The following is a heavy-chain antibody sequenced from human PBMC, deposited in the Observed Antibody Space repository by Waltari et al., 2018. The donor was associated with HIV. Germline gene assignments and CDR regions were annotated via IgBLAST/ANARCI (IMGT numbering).Heavy chain of an antibody. CDR2: TVPADGTK. CDR3: ARGDPYKDDDRYCCDW. J-gene: IGHJ4*02. Sequence: QLQLVQSGAEVKKPGSSVKVSCRASGDSFGNYAVSWVRQAPGQGLAWMGGTVPADGTKNYALNCQDRRIVTGDESTGTVYMGLSGLTSEDTAIYYCARGDPYKDDDRYCCDWWGQGTLVTVSS. D-gene: IGHD2-21*01. CDR1: GDSFGNYA. V-gene: IGHV1-69*01.